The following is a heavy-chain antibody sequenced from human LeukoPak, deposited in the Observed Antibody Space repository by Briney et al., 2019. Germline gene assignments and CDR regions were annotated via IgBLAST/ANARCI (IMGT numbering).Heavy chain of an antibody. D-gene: IGHD5-12*01. Sequence: PGGSLRLSCVASGFSFSSYWMSWVRQAPGKGLEWVANIKQDGSEKYYVDSVKGRFTISRDNAKNLLYLQMNSLRAEDTAVYYCARRGGGYSGYDQFDYWGQGTLVTVSS. CDR3: ARRGGGYSGYDQFDY. J-gene: IGHJ4*02. V-gene: IGHV3-7*04. CDR2: IKQDGSEK. CDR1: GFSFSSYW.